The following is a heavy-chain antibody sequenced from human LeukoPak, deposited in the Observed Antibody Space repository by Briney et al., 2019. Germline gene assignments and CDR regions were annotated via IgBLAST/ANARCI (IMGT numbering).Heavy chain of an antibody. Sequence: GGSLRLSCAASGFTFSSYGMHWVRQAPGKGLEWVAVIWCDGSDKYYADSVKGRFTISRDNSKNTLYLQMNSLRAEDTAVYYCVRDLEHYFDSWGQGTLVTVSS. J-gene: IGHJ4*02. CDR2: IWCDGSDK. V-gene: IGHV3-33*01. CDR3: VRDLEHYFDS. CDR1: GFTFSSYG.